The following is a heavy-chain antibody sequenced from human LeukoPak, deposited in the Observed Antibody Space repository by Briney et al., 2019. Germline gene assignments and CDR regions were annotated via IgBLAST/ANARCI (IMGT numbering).Heavy chain of an antibody. CDR1: GYTFTSYG. D-gene: IGHD3-22*01. CDR3: ARGGDYYDSSEFDY. V-gene: IGHV1-46*01. J-gene: IGHJ4*02. CDR2: INPSGGST. Sequence: ASVKVSCKASGYTFTSYGISGVRQAPGQGLEWMGIINPSGGSTSYAQKFQGRATMTRDISTSTVYMELSSLRSEDTAVYYCARGGDYYDSSEFDYWGQGTLVTASS.